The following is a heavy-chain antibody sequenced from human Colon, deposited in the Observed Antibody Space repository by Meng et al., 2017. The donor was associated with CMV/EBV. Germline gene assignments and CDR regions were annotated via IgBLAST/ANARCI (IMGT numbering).Heavy chain of an antibody. CDR2: IKQDGSEK. D-gene: IGHD3-9*01. Sequence: SCAASGFTFSSYWMSWVRQAPGKGLEWVANIKQDGSEKYYVDSVKGRFTISRDNAKNSLYLQMNSLRAEDTAVYYCARGVGMGYYDILTGYYPYYYYYGMDVWGQGTTVTVSS. CDR3: ARGVGMGYYDILTGYYPYYYYYGMDV. V-gene: IGHV3-7*01. CDR1: GFTFSSYW. J-gene: IGHJ6*02.